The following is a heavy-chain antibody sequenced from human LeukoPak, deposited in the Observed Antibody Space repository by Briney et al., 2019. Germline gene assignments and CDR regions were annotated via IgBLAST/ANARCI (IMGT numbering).Heavy chain of an antibody. D-gene: IGHD6-13*01. CDR1: RFTFSSYA. V-gene: IGHV4-38-2*01. J-gene: IGHJ4*02. Sequence: PGGSLRLSCAASRFTFSSYAMSWVRQPPGKGLEWIGSIYYSGSTYYNPSLKSRVTISVDTSKNQFSLELSSVTAADTAVYYCARYSTGSGWYYYFDYWGQGTLVTVSS. CDR3: ARYSTGSGWYYYFDY. CDR2: IYYSGST.